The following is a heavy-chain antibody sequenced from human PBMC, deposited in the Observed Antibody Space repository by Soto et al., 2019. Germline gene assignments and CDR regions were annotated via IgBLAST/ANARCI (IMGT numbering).Heavy chain of an antibody. V-gene: IGHV4-59*08. CDR1: GGSISSNY. J-gene: IGHJ4*02. CDR3: VRAITARGALNY. CDR2: IYYSGST. D-gene: IGHD6-6*01. Sequence: QVQLQESGPGLVKPSETLSITCTVSGGSISSNYWSWIRQPPGKGLEWIGYIYYSGSTSYNPSLKSRLTISLDTSKNQFSLKLSSVTAADTAVYYCVRAITARGALNYWGQGTLVTVST.